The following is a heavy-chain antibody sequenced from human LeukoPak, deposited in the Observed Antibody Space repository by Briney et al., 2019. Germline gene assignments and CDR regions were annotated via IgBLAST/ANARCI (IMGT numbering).Heavy chain of an antibody. V-gene: IGHV1-2*02. CDR3: ARGRRVYYYGSSGYFYVEHWFEP. D-gene: IGHD3-22*01. Sequence: GASVKVSCKASGYTFTGYYMHWVRQAPGQGLEWMGWINPNSGGTNYAQKFQGRVTMTRDTSISTAYMELSRLRADDTAVYYCARGRRVYYYGSSGYFYVEHWFEPWGQGTLVTVSS. CDR2: INPNSGGT. J-gene: IGHJ5*02. CDR1: GYTFTGYY.